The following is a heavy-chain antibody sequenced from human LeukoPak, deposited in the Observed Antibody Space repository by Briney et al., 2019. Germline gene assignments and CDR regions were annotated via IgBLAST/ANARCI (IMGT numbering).Heavy chain of an antibody. CDR1: GGTFSSYA. D-gene: IGHD1-1*01. CDR3: ARGPELERFDY. CDR2: IIPIFGTA. Sequence: ASVKVSCKASGGTFSSYAISWVRQAPGQGLEWMGGIIPIFGTANYAQKFQGRVTITTDESTSTACMEPSSMRSEDTAVYYCARGPELERFDYWGQGTLVTVPS. J-gene: IGHJ4*02. V-gene: IGHV1-69*05.